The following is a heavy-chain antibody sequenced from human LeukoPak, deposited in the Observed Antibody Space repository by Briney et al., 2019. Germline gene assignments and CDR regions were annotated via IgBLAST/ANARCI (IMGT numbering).Heavy chain of an antibody. Sequence: SVKVSCKASGGTFSSYAISWVRQAPGQGLEWMGGIIPIFGTANYAQKFQGRVTITTDESTSTAYMELSSLRSEDTAVYYCARGIVVPAAPGSYYYYYMDVWGKGTTVTVSS. CDR1: GGTFSSYA. CDR2: IIPIFGTA. CDR3: ARGIVVPAAPGSYYYYYMDV. D-gene: IGHD2-2*01. J-gene: IGHJ6*03. V-gene: IGHV1-69*05.